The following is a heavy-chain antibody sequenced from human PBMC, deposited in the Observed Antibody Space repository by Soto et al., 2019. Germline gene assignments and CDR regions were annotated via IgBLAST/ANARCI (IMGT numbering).Heavy chain of an antibody. CDR3: AMRTHCGGYCHPPQGYGMDV. V-gene: IGHV1-69*02. Sequence: QVQLVQSGAEVKKPGSSVKVSCKASGGTFSSYTISWVRQAHGQGLEWMGRIIPILGIANYAQKFQGRVTINADKSTSTAYLEPSSLRSKDTPVYYCAMRTHCGGYCHPPQGYGMDVWGKGTTVTVSS. D-gene: IGHD2-21*02. CDR1: GGTFSSYT. CDR2: IIPILGIA. J-gene: IGHJ6*04.